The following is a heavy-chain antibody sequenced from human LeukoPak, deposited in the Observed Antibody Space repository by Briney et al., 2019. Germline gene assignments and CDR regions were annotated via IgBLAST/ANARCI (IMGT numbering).Heavy chain of an antibody. D-gene: IGHD2-15*01. Sequence: GGSLRLSCAASGFTFSSYGMHWVRQAPGKGLEWVAFIWYDGSNKYYADSAKGRFTISRDNSKNTLYVQMNSLRAEDTAVYYCAKDRQLGYCSGGTCYRHLDYWGQGTLVTVSS. CDR1: GFTFSSYG. CDR2: IWYDGSNK. V-gene: IGHV3-30*02. J-gene: IGHJ4*02. CDR3: AKDRQLGYCSGGTCYRHLDY.